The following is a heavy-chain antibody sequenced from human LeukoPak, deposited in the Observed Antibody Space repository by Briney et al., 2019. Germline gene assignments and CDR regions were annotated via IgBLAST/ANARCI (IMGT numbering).Heavy chain of an antibody. CDR2: IYNSGST. CDR3: ARGYGSGSNFDY. Sequence: LETLSLTCNVSGDSISKSRHFWAWIRQSPGRGLEWIGYIYNSGSTYYNPSLKSRVTISVDTSKNQFSLSLGSVTAADTAVYYCARGYGSGSNFDYWGQGTLVTVSS. J-gene: IGHJ4*02. CDR1: GDSISKSRHF. V-gene: IGHV4-39*07. D-gene: IGHD3-10*01.